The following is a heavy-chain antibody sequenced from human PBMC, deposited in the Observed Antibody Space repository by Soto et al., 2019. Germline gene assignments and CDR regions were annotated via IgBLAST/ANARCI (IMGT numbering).Heavy chain of an antibody. CDR1: GFTFSSYG. Sequence: QVQLVESGGGVVQPGRSLRLSCAASGFTFSSYGMHWVRQAPGKGLEWVAVIWYDGSNKYYADSVKGRFTISRDNSKNTLYLQMNSLRAEDTAVYYCPREGLEGYWFDPWGQGTLVTVSS. D-gene: IGHD3-3*01. CDR3: PREGLEGYWFDP. CDR2: IWYDGSNK. V-gene: IGHV3-33*01. J-gene: IGHJ5*02.